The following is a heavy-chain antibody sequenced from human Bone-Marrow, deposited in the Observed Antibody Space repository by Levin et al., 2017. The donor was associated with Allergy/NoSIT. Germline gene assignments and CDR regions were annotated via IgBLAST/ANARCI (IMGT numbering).Heavy chain of an antibody. J-gene: IGHJ4*02. V-gene: IGHV4-61*02. CDR3: ARVYSGYDPAVDY. CDR1: GGSISSGSYY. Sequence: PSETLSLTCTVSGGSISSGSYYWSWIRQPAGKGLEWIGRIYTSGSTNYNPSLKSRVTISVDTSKNQFSLKLSSVTAADTAVYYCARVYSGYDPAVDYWGQGTLVTVSS. CDR2: IYTSGST. D-gene: IGHD5-12*01.